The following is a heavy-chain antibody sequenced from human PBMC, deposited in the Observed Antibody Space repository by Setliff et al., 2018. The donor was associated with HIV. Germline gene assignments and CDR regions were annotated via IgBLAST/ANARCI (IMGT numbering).Heavy chain of an antibody. Sequence: SETLSLTCAVSGSSISSSYRWGWIRQSPGKGLEWIGNIYNSGSTYYNPSLKSRVTLSVDTSKNQFSLKLSSVTAADTAVYYCARVQMAYAAFDVWGQGTMVTVSS. CDR2: IYNSGST. V-gene: IGHV4-28*03. J-gene: IGHJ3*01. D-gene: IGHD4-17*01. CDR1: GSSISSSYR. CDR3: ARVQMAYAAFDV.